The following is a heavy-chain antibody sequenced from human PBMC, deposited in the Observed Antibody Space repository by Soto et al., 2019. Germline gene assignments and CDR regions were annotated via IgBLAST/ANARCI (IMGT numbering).Heavy chain of an antibody. D-gene: IGHD4-17*01. CDR2: IYHSGST. J-gene: IGHJ4*02. CDR3: ARADFTVSFDY. V-gene: IGHV4-30-2*01. CDR1: GGSISSGGYS. Sequence: PSETLSLTCAVSGGSISSGGYSWSWIRQPPGKGLEWIGYIYHSGSTYYTPSLKSRVTISVDRSKNQFSLKLSSVTAADTAVYYCARADFTVSFDYWGQGTLVTVSS.